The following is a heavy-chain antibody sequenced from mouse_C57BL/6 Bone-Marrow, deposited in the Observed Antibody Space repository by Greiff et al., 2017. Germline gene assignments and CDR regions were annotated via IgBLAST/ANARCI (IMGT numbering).Heavy chain of an antibody. V-gene: IGHV1-59*01. J-gene: IGHJ4*01. CDR1: GYTFTSYW. CDR3: ARGGLPYYYAMDY. Sequence: QVQLQQSGAELVRPGTSVKLSCKASGYTFTSYWMHWVKQRPGQGLEWIGVIDPSDSYPNYNQKFKGKATLTVDTSSSTAYMQLSSLTSEASAFYYCARGGLPYYYAMDYWGQGTSVTVSS. D-gene: IGHD1-1*02. CDR2: IDPSDSYP.